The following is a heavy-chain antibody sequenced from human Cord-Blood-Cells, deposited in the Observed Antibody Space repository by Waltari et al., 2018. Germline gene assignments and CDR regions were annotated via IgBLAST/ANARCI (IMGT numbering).Heavy chain of an antibody. CDR1: GFTFSSYA. Sequence: QVQLVESGGGVVQPGRSLRLSCAASGFTFSSYAMHWVRQAPGKGLGWVAVISNDGRNKYYAAAVKGRFTSSRDNSKNTLYLQMNSLRAEDTAVYYCARPRYSSSYFDYWGQGTLVTVSS. CDR3: ARPRYSSSYFDY. D-gene: IGHD6-6*01. CDR2: ISNDGRNK. V-gene: IGHV3-30*04. J-gene: IGHJ4*02.